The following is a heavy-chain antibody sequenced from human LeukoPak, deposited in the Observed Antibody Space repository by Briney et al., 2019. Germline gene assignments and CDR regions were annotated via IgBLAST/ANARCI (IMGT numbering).Heavy chain of an antibody. J-gene: IGHJ5*02. CDR1: GDSISSYY. CDR2: IYYSGST. CDR3: ARGRRTAAAGSNWFDP. Sequence: SETLSLTCTVSGDSISSYYWSWIRQPPGKGLEWIGYIYYSGSTNYNPSLKSRVTISVDTSKNQFSLKLSSVTAADTAVYYCARGRRTAAAGSNWFDPWGQGTLVTVSS. D-gene: IGHD6-13*01. V-gene: IGHV4-59*01.